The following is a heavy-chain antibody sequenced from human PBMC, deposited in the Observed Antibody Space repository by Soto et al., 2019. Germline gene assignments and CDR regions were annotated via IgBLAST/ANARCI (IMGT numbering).Heavy chain of an antibody. CDR3: ARWIRDYDSSGHTDY. CDR2: ISAYNGNT. Sequence: QVQLVQSGAEVKKPGASVKVSCKASGYTFTSYGISWVRQAPGQGLEWMGWISAYNGNTNYAQKLQGRVTMTTDKSTSTAYMELRSLRSDDTAVYYCARWIRDYDSSGHTDYWGQGTLVTVSS. D-gene: IGHD3-22*01. V-gene: IGHV1-18*04. J-gene: IGHJ4*02. CDR1: GYTFTSYG.